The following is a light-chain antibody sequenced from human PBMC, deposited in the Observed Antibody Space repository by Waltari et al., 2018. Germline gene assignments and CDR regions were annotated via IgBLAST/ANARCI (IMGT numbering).Light chain of an antibody. CDR1: QSVTTS. CDR2: GAS. Sequence: EIVMMQSPATVSVSPGERATLSCRASQSVTTSLAWFQQRPGQPPRVLIYGASTRAAGIPARFSGSGSGTEFTLTISSLQSEDFAVYYCQQYEDWPPITFGGGTKVEIK. CDR3: QQYEDWPPIT. J-gene: IGKJ4*01. V-gene: IGKV3-15*01.